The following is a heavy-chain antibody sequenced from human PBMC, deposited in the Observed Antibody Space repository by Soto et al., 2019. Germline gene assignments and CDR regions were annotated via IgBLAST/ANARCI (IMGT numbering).Heavy chain of an antibody. Sequence: QVQLQESGPGLVKPSQTRSLTCTVSGGAISSGGYYWSLIRQHAGKGLEWIGYIYYSGSTYYNPSLKSRVTISVDTSKNQFSLKLSSVTAADTAVYYCARAGGDCSGGSCYERPFDYWGQGTLVTVSS. V-gene: IGHV4-31*03. CDR1: GGAISSGGYY. CDR3: ARAGGDCSGGSCYERPFDY. CDR2: IYYSGST. J-gene: IGHJ4*02. D-gene: IGHD2-15*01.